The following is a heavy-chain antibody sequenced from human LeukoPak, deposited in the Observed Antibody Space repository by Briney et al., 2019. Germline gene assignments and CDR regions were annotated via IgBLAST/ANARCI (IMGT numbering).Heavy chain of an antibody. Sequence: AGGSLRLSCAASGFTFSNFWMHWVRQAAGNGLEWVAVIWYDGSNKYYADSVKGRFTISRDNSKNALYLQMNSLRAEDTTVYYCARGRYNSGWYQDYFDYWGQGALVTVSS. CDR1: GFTFSNFW. CDR3: ARGRYNSGWYQDYFDY. D-gene: IGHD6-19*01. J-gene: IGHJ4*02. V-gene: IGHV3-33*08. CDR2: IWYDGSNK.